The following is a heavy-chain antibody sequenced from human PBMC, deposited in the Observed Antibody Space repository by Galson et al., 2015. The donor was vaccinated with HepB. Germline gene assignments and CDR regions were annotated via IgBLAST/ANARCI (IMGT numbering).Heavy chain of an antibody. CDR3: ARVPRDSSGYYYDWFDH. D-gene: IGHD3-22*01. V-gene: IGHV1-8*01. Sequence: SVKVSCKASGYTFTSYDINWVRQATGQGLEWMGWMNPNSGNTGYAQKFQGRVTMTRNTSISTAYMELSSLRSEDTAVYYCARVPRDSSGYYYDWFDHWGQGTLVTVSS. CDR1: GYTFTSYD. CDR2: MNPNSGNT. J-gene: IGHJ5*02.